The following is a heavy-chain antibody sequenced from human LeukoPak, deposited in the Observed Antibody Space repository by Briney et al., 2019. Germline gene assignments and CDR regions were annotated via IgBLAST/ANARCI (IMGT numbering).Heavy chain of an antibody. CDR3: ARPQPRGDYYGMDV. CDR1: GFTFSRFW. J-gene: IGHJ6*02. Sequence: GGSLRLSCEASGFTFSRFWMSWVRQAPGKGLEWVSYISSSGSTIYYADSVKGRFTISRDNAKKSLYLQMNSLRAEDTAVYYCARPQPRGDYYGMDVWGQGTTVTVSS. D-gene: IGHD3-10*01. CDR2: ISSSGSTI. V-gene: IGHV3-11*01.